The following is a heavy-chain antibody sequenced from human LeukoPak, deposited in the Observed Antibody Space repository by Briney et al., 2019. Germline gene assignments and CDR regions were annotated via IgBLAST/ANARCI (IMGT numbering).Heavy chain of an antibody. CDR2: IYSGGST. CDR1: GFTVSANY. J-gene: IGHJ4*02. D-gene: IGHD3-16*02. V-gene: IGHV3-66*01. Sequence: PGGSLRLSCAASGFTVSANYMSWVRQAPGKGLEWVSVIYSGGSTYYADSVKGRFTIFRDSSKNTLYLQMNSLRAEDTAVYYCARSYYVWGSYPPDDYWGQGTLVTVSS. CDR3: ARSYYVWGSYPPDDY.